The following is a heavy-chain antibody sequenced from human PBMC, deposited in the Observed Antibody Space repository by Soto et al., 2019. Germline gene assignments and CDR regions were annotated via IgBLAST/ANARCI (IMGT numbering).Heavy chain of an antibody. CDR3: AKALYGSSSSPIDF. D-gene: IGHD6-13*01. Sequence: PGGSLRLSCAASGFTFDDYAMPWVRQAPGKGLEWVSYITWNSGYIGYADSVKGRFTISRDNANNSLYLQMNSLKTEDTAFYYCAKALYGSSSSPIDFWGQGTLVTVSS. CDR1: GFTFDDYA. J-gene: IGHJ1*01. V-gene: IGHV3-9*01. CDR2: ITWNSGYI.